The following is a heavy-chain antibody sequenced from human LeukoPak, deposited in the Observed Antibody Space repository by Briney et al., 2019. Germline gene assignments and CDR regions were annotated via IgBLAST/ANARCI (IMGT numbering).Heavy chain of an antibody. CDR2: MNPNSGNT. D-gene: IGHD3-10*01. Sequence: ASVKVSCKASGGTFSSYAINWVRQATGQGLEWMGWMNPNSGNTGYAQKFQGRVTMTGNTSISTAYMELSSLTSEDTAVYYCARDYSGSGSGRGYWGQGTLVTVSS. CDR3: ARDYSGSGSGRGY. V-gene: IGHV1-8*02. CDR1: GGTFSSYA. J-gene: IGHJ4*02.